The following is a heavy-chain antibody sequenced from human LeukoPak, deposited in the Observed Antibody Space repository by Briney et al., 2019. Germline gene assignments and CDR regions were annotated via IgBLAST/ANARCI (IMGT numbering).Heavy chain of an antibody. CDR1: GFIVNSYA. V-gene: IGHV3-66*02. J-gene: IGHJ5*02. CDR3: ARDRAEGKTWVEFDP. Sequence: QAGGSLRLSCAASGFIVNSYAMSWVRQAPGKGPAWVSLIYSDGVTQYADSVKGRFTISRDNSKNTLYLQMNSLRDEDTAVYFCARDRAEGKTWVEFDPWGQGTLVTVSS. CDR2: IYSDGVT.